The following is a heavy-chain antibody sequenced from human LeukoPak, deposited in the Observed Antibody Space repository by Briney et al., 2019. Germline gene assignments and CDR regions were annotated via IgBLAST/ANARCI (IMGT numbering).Heavy chain of an antibody. J-gene: IGHJ4*02. CDR1: GGSISSGSYY. D-gene: IGHD3-22*01. Sequence: SQTLSLTCTVSGGSISSGSYYWSWIRQPAGKGLEWVGRIYTSGSTNYNPSLKSRVTISVDTSKNQFSLKLTSVTAADTAVYYCARSGLTYYYDSSGYYYLGYWGREPWSPSPQ. CDR2: IYTSGST. V-gene: IGHV4-61*02. CDR3: ARSGLTYYYDSSGYYYLGY.